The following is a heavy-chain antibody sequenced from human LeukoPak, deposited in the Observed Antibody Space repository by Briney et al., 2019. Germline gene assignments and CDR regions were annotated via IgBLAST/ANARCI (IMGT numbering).Heavy chain of an antibody. CDR2: IYYTGST. Sequence: PSETLSLTCTVSGGSISSSIYYWAWIRQPPGKGLEWIGSIYYTGSTYYNPSLKSRLALSVDTSKNQFSLKLSSVTAADTAVYYCARLILGYCSGGSCYSGDYWGQGTMVTVSS. D-gene: IGHD2-15*01. CDR1: GGSISSSIYY. V-gene: IGHV4-39*01. J-gene: IGHJ4*02. CDR3: ARLILGYCSGGSCYSGDY.